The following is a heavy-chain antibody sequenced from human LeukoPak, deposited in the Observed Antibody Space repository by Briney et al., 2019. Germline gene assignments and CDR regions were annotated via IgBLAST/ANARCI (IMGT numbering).Heavy chain of an antibody. CDR1: GFTFSDYY. CDR3: ARAQTYYDILTGYSPGAFDI. CDR2: ISSSGSTI. J-gene: IGHJ3*02. D-gene: IGHD3-9*01. Sequence: GGSLRLSCAASGFTFSDYYMSWIRQAPGKGLEWVSYISSSGSTIYCADSVKGRFTISRDNAKNSLYLQMNSLRAEDTAVYYCARAQTYYDILTGYSPGAFDIWGQGTMVTVSS. V-gene: IGHV3-11*01.